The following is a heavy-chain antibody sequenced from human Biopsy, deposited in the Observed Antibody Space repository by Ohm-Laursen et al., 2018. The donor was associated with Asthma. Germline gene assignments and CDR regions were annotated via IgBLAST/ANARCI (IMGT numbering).Heavy chain of an antibody. D-gene: IGHD3-10*01. CDR2: ISVYNGNT. CDR1: GYTFNSAG. V-gene: IGHV1-18*01. J-gene: IGHJ6*02. Sequence: SSVKVSRKTSGYTFNSAGITWVRQAPGQGLEWMGWISVYNGNTKVAQKLQDRVTMITDTSTSTAYMELRSLRSDDTAVYFCARAVDYSHYYGIDVWGQGTTVTVS. CDR3: ARAVDYSHYYGIDV.